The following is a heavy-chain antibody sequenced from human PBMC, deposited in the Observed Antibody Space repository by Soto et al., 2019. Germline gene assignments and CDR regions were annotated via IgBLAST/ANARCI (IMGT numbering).Heavy chain of an antibody. D-gene: IGHD6-13*01. J-gene: IGHJ4*02. V-gene: IGHV3-30-3*01. Sequence: QVQLVESGGGVVRAGRSLRLSCAASGFTFSTHAMHWVRQAPGKGLECVAIVSFDGSNKYYADSVKGRFTISRDNSKNTLYLQMSGLTPEDTAFYYCARDQTGITTAGGGRIDHWGQGTLVTVSS. CDR3: ARDQTGITTAGGGRIDH. CDR1: GFTFSTHA. CDR2: VSFDGSNK.